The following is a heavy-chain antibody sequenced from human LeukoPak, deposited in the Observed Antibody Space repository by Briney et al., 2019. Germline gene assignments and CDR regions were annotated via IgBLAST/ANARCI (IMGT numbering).Heavy chain of an antibody. Sequence: GGSLRLSCVASGFTFSDYYMSWIRQAPGKGLEWVSYISSSGSTIYYADSVKGRFTISRDNAKNSLYLQMNSLRAEDTAVYYCARHGQCSSTSCYTYDFDYWGQGTLVTVSS. J-gene: IGHJ4*02. CDR3: ARHGQCSSTSCYTYDFDY. V-gene: IGHV3-11*01. CDR2: ISSSGSTI. D-gene: IGHD2-2*01. CDR1: GFTFSDYY.